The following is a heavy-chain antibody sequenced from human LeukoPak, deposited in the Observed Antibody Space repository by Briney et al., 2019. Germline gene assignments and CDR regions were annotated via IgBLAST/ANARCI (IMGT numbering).Heavy chain of an antibody. D-gene: IGHD3-10*01. Sequence: SETLSLTCAVSGGSISSGGYSWGWVRQPPGRGVEWGGYIYHSGSTYYNPSLKSGVTISVDSSKTQFSLKLRSVTAADTAVYYCARDNGYGLDYWGQGTLVTVSS. CDR1: GGSISSGGYS. J-gene: IGHJ4*02. CDR2: IYHSGST. CDR3: ARDNGYGLDY. V-gene: IGHV4-30-2*01.